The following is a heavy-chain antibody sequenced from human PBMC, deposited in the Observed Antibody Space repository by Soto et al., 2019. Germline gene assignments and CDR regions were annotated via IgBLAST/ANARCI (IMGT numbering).Heavy chain of an antibody. CDR1: GGSISSGDYY. V-gene: IGHV4-30-4*01. J-gene: IGHJ4*02. Sequence: SETLSLTCTVSGGSISSGDYYWSWIRQPPGKGLEWIGYIYYSGSTYYNPSLKSRVTISVDTSKNQFSLKLSSVTAADTAVYYCARETTVTTQYDYWGQGTLVTVSS. CDR2: IYYSGST. CDR3: ARETTVTTQYDY. D-gene: IGHD4-17*01.